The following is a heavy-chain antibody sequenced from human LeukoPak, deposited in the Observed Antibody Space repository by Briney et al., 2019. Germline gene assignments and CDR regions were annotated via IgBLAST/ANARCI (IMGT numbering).Heavy chain of an antibody. CDR2: MNPYSVNT. D-gene: IGHD3-22*01. Sequence: GASVKVSCKASGYTFTYYDINWVRQATGQGLGWMGWMNPYSVNTVYVQKFQGRVTMTRNTSTSTAYMDLSSLRSEGTAVYYCARGYYESSGYYFDYWGQGTLVTVSS. J-gene: IGHJ4*02. CDR3: ARGYYESSGYYFDY. CDR1: GYTFTYYD. V-gene: IGHV1-8*01.